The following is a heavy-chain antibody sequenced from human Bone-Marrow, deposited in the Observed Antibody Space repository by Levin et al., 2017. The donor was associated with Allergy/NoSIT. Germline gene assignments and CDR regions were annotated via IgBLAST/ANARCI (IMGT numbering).Heavy chain of an antibody. CDR2: ISSRSIDI. CDR1: GFSFRDYT. J-gene: IGHJ4*02. V-gene: IGHV3-21*01. D-gene: IGHD1-14*01. Sequence: PGGSLRLSCAASGFSFRDYTMNWVRQAPGKGLEWISSISSRSIDIYYADSVKGRFTISRDDAKKSLYLQMNSLRVDDTAVYYCARAELNWGQGTLVTVSS. CDR3: ARAELN.